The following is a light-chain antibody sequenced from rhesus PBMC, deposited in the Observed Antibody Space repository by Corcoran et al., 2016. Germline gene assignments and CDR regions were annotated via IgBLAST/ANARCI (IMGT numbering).Light chain of an antibody. CDR1: QSVSSY. CDR2: GAS. CDR3: YQHSSGYS. Sequence: QVILTQSPATLSLSPGERATLSCRASQSVSSYLAWYLQRPGQAPRFLIYGASSRATGIPGRPCGSGSGTDLPFTISRLEPEVVGIYHCYQHSSGYSFGQGTKVEIK. V-gene: IGKV3-10*01. J-gene: IGKJ2*01.